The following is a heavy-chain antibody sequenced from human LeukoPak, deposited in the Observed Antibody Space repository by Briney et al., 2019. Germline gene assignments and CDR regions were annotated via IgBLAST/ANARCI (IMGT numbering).Heavy chain of an antibody. J-gene: IGHJ4*02. CDR2: ISGSSRHI. D-gene: IGHD1-26*01. CDR3: ASLRYSGSRGGY. CDR1: GFTFSDYT. V-gene: IGHV3-21*01. Sequence: GGSLRLSCAASGFTFSDYTMNWVRQAPGKGLEYVSSISGSSRHIYYADSVKGRFTISRDNSKNTLYLQMNSLRAEDTAVYYCASLRYSGSRGGYWGQGTLVTVS.